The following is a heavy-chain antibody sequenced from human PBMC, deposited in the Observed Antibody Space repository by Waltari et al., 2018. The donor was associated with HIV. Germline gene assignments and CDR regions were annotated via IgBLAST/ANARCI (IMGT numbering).Heavy chain of an antibody. CDR3: ASARETMGVDFDF. CDR2: VIPMSGTT. V-gene: IGHV1-69*08. D-gene: IGHD3-10*01. CDR1: GGSFTSYS. Sequence: QVQLVQSVAAVRTPGSSVKVSCKASGGSFTSYSINWVRQAPGQGLEWMGRVIPMSGTTNKAQKFQGRVTITADKSTTTSYMELTSLRTEDTAVYYCASARETMGVDFDFWGQGTLVTVSS. J-gene: IGHJ4*02.